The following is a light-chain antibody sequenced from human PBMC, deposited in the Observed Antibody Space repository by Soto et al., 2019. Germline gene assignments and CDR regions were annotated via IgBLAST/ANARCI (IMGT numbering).Light chain of an antibody. Sequence: EIVMTQSRATLSVSPGGRSTLSCRASQSVRSDLVWYQQKPGQAPRLLIYDASNRATGIPARLSGSGSGTDFTLTISSPEPEDFAVYYCQQRSNWLTFGGGTKVDIK. J-gene: IGKJ4*01. CDR2: DAS. CDR3: QQRSNWLT. CDR1: QSVRSD. V-gene: IGKV3-11*01.